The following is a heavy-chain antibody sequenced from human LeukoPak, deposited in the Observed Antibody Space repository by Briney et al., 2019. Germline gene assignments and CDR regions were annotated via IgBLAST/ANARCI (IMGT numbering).Heavy chain of an antibody. V-gene: IGHV4-59*01. D-gene: IGHD3-22*01. Sequence: PSETLSLTCTVSGGSISSYYWSWIRQPPGKGLEWIGYIYYSGSTNYNPSLKSRVTILVDTSKNQVSLKLSSVTAADTAVYYCARGPDSSGYHFDYWGQGTPVTVSS. CDR1: GGSISSYY. CDR3: ARGPDSSGYHFDY. J-gene: IGHJ4*02. CDR2: IYYSGST.